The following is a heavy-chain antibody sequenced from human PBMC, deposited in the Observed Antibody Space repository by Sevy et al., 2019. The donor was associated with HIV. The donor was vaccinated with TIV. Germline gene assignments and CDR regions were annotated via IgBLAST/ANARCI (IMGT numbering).Heavy chain of an antibody. V-gene: IGHV3-7*01. CDR2: IKQDGSEK. D-gene: IGHD4-17*01. Sequence: GSLRLSCAASGFTFSSYWMSWVRQAPGKGLEWVANIKQDGSEKYYVDSVKGRFTISRDNAKNSLYLQMNSLRAEDTAVYYCARDGDYGDYDFDYWGQGTLVTVSS. J-gene: IGHJ4*02. CDR1: GFTFSSYW. CDR3: ARDGDYGDYDFDY.